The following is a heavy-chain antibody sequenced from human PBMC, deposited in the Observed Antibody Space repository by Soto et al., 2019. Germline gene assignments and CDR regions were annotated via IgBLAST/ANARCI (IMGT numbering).Heavy chain of an antibody. D-gene: IGHD2-21*02. V-gene: IGHV4-4*01. CDR3: AREVVTARSHNYFDT. Sequence: RLVRQSPGRGLEWIGNVYHTGDTNFNPSLQSRVTFSVDKSNNQFSLRLTSVTAADTAVYFWAREVVTARSHNYFDTGGTGSVFTV. CDR2: VYHTGDT. J-gene: IGHJ5*01.